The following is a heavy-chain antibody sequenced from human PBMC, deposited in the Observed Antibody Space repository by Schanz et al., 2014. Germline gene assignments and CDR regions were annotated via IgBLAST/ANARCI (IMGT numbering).Heavy chain of an antibody. Sequence: QVQLVQSGAEVKKPGSSMKVSCTASGGTFSSYTISWIRQAPGQGLEWMGRIIPVLAIADYAQKFQGRVTITADKSTSTASMELSSLRSEDTAVYYCARGPSQGYSYGHNIGAYYYGMDVWGQATTVTVSS. D-gene: IGHD5-18*01. CDR3: ARGPSQGYSYGHNIGAYYYGMDV. V-gene: IGHV1-69*02. CDR2: IIPVLAIA. J-gene: IGHJ6*02. CDR1: GGTFSSYT.